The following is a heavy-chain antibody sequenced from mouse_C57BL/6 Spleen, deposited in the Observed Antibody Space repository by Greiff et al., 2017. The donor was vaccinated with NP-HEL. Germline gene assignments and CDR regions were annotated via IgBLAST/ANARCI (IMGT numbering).Heavy chain of an antibody. CDR2: INPGSGGT. CDR1: GYAFTNYL. D-gene: IGHD1-1*01. J-gene: IGHJ4*01. V-gene: IGHV1-54*01. CDR3: ARWDYYGSSSYYAMDY. Sequence: QVQLKQSGAELVRPGTSVKVSCKASGYAFTNYLIEWVKQRPGQGLEWIGVINPGSGGTNYNEKFKGKATLTADKSSSTAYMQLSSLTSEDSAVYFCARWDYYGSSSYYAMDYWGQGTSVTVSS.